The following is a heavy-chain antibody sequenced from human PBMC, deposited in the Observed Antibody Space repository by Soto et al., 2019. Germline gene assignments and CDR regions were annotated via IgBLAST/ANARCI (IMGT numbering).Heavy chain of an antibody. CDR1: GYSFTSYR. D-gene: IGHD6-13*01. V-gene: IGHV5-51*01. CDR2: IYPGDSDT. CDR3: ARGTGIAAAGNHFDY. Sequence: GESLKISCKGSGYSFTSYRIGWVRQMPGKGLEWMGIIYPGDSDTRYSPSFQGQVTISADKSISTAYLQWSSLKASDTAMYYCARGTGIAAAGNHFDYWGQGTLVTVSS. J-gene: IGHJ4*02.